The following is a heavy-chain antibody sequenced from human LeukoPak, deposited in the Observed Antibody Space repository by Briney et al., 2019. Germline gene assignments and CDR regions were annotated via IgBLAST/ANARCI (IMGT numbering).Heavy chain of an antibody. CDR1: GGSISSGDYY. D-gene: IGHD4-17*01. CDR3: ARVWSYGDYEDY. V-gene: IGHV4-30-4*01. CDR2: IYYSGST. Sequence: PSETLSLTCTVSGGSISSGDYYWSWIRQPPGKGLEWIGYIYYSGSTYYNPSLKSRVTISVDTSKNQFSLKLSSVTAADTAVYYCARVWSYGDYEDYWGQGTLVTVSS. J-gene: IGHJ4*02.